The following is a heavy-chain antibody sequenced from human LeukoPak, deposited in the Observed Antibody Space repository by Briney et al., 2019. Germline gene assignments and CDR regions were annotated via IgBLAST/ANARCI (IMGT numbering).Heavy chain of an antibody. J-gene: IGHJ4*02. CDR3: ARSPGAARSDYFDY. D-gene: IGHD6-6*01. Sequence: SETLSLTSSVSGGSISSINYYWGWIRQPPGRGLEWVGSISYSGSTYYKLSLTSRLTISEDTSKNQFSLKLTSVTAADTAVYYCARSPGAARSDYFDYWGQGILVTVSS. CDR2: ISYSGST. CDR1: GGSISSINYY. V-gene: IGHV4-39*01.